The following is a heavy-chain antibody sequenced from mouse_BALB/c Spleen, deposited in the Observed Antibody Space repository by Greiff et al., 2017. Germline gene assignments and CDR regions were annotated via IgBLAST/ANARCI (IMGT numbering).Heavy chain of an antibody. J-gene: IGHJ3*01. Sequence: QVQLKESAAELARPGASVKMSCKASGYTFTSYTMHWVKQRPGQGLEWIGYINPSSGYTEYNQKFKDKTTLTADKSSSTAYMQLSSLTSEDSAVYYCARRPTMITTEAWFAYWGQGTLVTVSA. CDR3: ARRPTMITTEAWFAY. D-gene: IGHD2-4*01. V-gene: IGHV1-4*02. CDR1: GYTFTSYT. CDR2: INPSSGYT.